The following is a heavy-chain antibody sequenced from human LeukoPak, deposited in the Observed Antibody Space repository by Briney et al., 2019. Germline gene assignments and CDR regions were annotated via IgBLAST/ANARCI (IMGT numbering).Heavy chain of an antibody. Sequence: SETLSLTCAVYGGSFSGYYWSWIRQPPGKGLEWIGEINHSRSTNYNPSLKSRVTISVDTSKNQFSLKLSSVTAADTAVYYCARGYYYSGSFPDYWGQGTLVTVSS. CDR1: GGSFSGYY. CDR2: INHSRST. D-gene: IGHD1-26*01. V-gene: IGHV4-34*01. CDR3: ARGYYYSGSFPDY. J-gene: IGHJ4*02.